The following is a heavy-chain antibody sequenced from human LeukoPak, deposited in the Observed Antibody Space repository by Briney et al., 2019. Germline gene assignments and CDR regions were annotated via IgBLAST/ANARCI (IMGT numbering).Heavy chain of an antibody. J-gene: IGHJ6*02. CDR3: ARDRDGWFGESDYYYGMDV. D-gene: IGHD3-10*01. Sequence: GGSLRLSCAASGFTFSDYYMSWIRQAPGKGLEWVSYISSSGSTIYYADSVKGRFTISRDNAKNSLYLQMNSLRAEDTAVYYCARDRDGWFGESDYYYGMDVWGQGTTVTVSS. CDR1: GFTFSDYY. V-gene: IGHV3-11*01. CDR2: ISSSGSTI.